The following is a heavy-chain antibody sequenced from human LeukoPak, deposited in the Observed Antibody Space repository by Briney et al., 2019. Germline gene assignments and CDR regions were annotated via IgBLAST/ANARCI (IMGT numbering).Heavy chain of an antibody. CDR3: AADGRATYDYVWGSYPNYYYYYGMDV. D-gene: IGHD3-16*02. CDR1: GFTFTSSA. J-gene: IGHJ6*02. CDR2: IVVGCGNT. Sequence: SVKVSCKASGFTFTSSAVQWVRQARGQRLEWVGWIVVGCGNTNYAQKLQERVTITRDMSTSTAYMELSSLRSEDTAVYYCAADGRATYDYVWGSYPNYYYYYGMDVWGQGTTVTVSS. V-gene: IGHV1-58*01.